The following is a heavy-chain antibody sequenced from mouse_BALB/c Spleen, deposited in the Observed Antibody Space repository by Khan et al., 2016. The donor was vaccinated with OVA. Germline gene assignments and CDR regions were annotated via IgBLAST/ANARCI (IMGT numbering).Heavy chain of an antibody. CDR1: GFTFSTYA. CDR2: ISSDGDYT. V-gene: IGHV5-9-3*01. CDR3: ARSPYGIFAY. J-gene: IGHJ3*01. Sequence: EVELVQSGGGLVKPGGSLKLSCAASGFTFSTYAMSWVRQTPEKRLEWVATISSDGDYTYYPDNVTGRFTISRDNAKNTLYLQMSSLRSEATAMYYCARSPYGIFAYWGQGTLVTVSA. D-gene: IGHD2-1*01.